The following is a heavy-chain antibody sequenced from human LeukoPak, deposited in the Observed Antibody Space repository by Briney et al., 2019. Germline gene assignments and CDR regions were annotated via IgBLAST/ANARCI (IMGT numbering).Heavy chain of an antibody. V-gene: IGHV3-9*01. CDR3: AKDQKSGYDPRPFDY. Sequence: GGSLRLSCAASGFTFNDYAMHWVRHAPGKGLEWVSGISWNSGSIGYADSVKGRFTISRDNAKNSLYLQMNSLRAEDTALYYCAKDQKSGYDPRPFDYWGQGTLVTVSS. CDR1: GFTFNDYA. D-gene: IGHD5-12*01. J-gene: IGHJ4*02. CDR2: ISWNSGSI.